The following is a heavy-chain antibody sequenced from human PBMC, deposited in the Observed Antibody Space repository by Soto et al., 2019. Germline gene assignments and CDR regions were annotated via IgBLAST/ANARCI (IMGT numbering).Heavy chain of an antibody. CDR2: VSSTGNT. V-gene: IGHV4-34*11. CDR3: ARFSPPRKSYDSNPGWFDP. Sequence: PSETLSLTCAVYGGSFSGYYWSWIRQPPGKGLEWIGYVSSTGNTNYNPSLKSRPTMSLDTSTNEVSLSLTSVTAADAAVYFCARFSPPRKSYDSNPGWFDPWGQGIMVTVSS. CDR1: GGSFSGYY. J-gene: IGHJ5*02. D-gene: IGHD3-22*01.